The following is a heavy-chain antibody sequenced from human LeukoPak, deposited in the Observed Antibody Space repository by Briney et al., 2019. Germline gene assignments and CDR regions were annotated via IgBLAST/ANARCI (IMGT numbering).Heavy chain of an antibody. CDR3: ARGLKGDYYDSSGYYYASTA. J-gene: IGHJ5*02. V-gene: IGHV1-2*02. CDR2: INPNSGGT. Sequence: ASVKVSRKASGYTFTGYYMHWVRQAPGQGLEWMGWINPNSGGTNYAQKFQGRVTMTRDTSISTAYMELSRLRSDDTAVYYCARGLKGDYYDSSGYYYASTAWGQGTLVTVSS. CDR1: GYTFTGYY. D-gene: IGHD3-22*01.